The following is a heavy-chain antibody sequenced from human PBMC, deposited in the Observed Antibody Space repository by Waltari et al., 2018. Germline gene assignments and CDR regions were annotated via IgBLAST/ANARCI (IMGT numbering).Heavy chain of an antibody. CDR1: GFTVSSNY. CDR2: IDSGGST. D-gene: IGHD6-19*01. Sequence: EVQLVESGGGLIQPGGSLRLSCAVSGFTVSSNYMSWVRQAPGKGLEWGSVIDSGGSTYYADSVKGRFTISRDNSKNTLYLQMNSLRAEDTAVYYCARSGGQWLVYYYYGMDVWGQGTTVTVSS. V-gene: IGHV3-53*01. CDR3: ARSGGQWLVYYYYGMDV. J-gene: IGHJ6*02.